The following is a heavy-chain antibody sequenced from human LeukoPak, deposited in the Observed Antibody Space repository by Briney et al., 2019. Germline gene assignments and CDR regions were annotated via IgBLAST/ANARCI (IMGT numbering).Heavy chain of an antibody. Sequence: QPGGSLRLSCAASGFTFSSYAMSWVRQAPGKGLEWVSAISGSGGSTYYADSVKGRFTIFRDNSKNTLYLQMNSLRAEDTAVYYCAKDQGEEYYDFWSGPFQHWGQGTLVTVSS. CDR1: GFTFSSYA. CDR2: ISGSGGST. J-gene: IGHJ1*01. D-gene: IGHD3-3*01. CDR3: AKDQGEEYYDFWSGPFQH. V-gene: IGHV3-23*01.